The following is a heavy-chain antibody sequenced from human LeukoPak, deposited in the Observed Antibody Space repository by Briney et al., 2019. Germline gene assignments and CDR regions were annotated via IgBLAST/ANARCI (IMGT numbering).Heavy chain of an antibody. D-gene: IGHD3-22*01. V-gene: IGHV1-18*01. CDR2: ISAYNGNT. J-gene: IGHJ4*02. CDR1: GYTFTSYG. CDR3: ARGRGYDSSGYYLYHPEKYYFDY. Sequence: ASVKVSCKASGYTFTSYGISWVRQAPGQGLEWMGWISAYNGNTNYAQKLQGRVTMTTDTSTSTAYMELRSLRSDDTAVYYCARGRGYDSSGYYLYHPEKYYFDYWGQGTLVTVSS.